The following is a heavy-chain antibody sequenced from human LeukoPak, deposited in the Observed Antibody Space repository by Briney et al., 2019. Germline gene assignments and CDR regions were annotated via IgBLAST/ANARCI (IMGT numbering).Heavy chain of an antibody. V-gene: IGHV1-46*01. CDR3: ARAYDSSGYVGY. J-gene: IGHJ4*02. D-gene: IGHD3-22*01. CDR2: INPSGGST. CDR1: GYTLTNYD. Sequence: VASVKVSCKASGYTLTNYDINWVRQAPGQGLEWMGIINPSGGSTSYAQKFQGRVTMTRDMSTSTVYMELSSLRSEDTAVYYCARAYDSSGYVGYWGQGTLVTVSS.